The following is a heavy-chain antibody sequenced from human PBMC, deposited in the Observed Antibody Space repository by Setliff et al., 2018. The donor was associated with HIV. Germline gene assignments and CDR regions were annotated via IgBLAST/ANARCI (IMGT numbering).Heavy chain of an antibody. D-gene: IGHD3-22*01. CDR3: ARGGGTMIVVAQDY. CDR2: MNPNSGNT. V-gene: IGHV1-8*01. J-gene: IGHJ4*02. CDR1: GYTFTSYD. Sequence: ASVKVSCKASGYTFTSYDINWVRQATGQGLEWMGWMNPNSGNTGYAQKFQGRVTMTRNTSISTAYMELRSLRSDDTAVYYCARGGGTMIVVAQDYWGQGTLVTVSS.